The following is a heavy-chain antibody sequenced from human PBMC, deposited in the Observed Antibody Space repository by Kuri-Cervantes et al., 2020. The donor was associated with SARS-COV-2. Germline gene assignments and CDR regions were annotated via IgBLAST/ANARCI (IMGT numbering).Heavy chain of an antibody. CDR2: INHSGST. CDR3: ASFRGY. Sequence: SETLSLTCAVYGGSFSGYYWSWIRQPPGKGLEWIGEINHSGSTNYNPSLKSRVTISVDTSKNQFSLKLSSVTAADTAVYYCASFRGYWGQGTLVTVS. D-gene: IGHD3-10*01. CDR1: GGSFSGYY. V-gene: IGHV4-34*01. J-gene: IGHJ4*02.